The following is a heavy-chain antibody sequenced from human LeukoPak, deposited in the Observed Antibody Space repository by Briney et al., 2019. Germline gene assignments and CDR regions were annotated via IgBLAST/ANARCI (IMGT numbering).Heavy chain of an antibody. Sequence: SETLSLTCNVSGGSISSTSYYWGWIRQPPGKGLEWIGSIYYSGTTYYSPSLKSRVTISVHTPKNQFSLKLSSVTAADTAVYYCARQQCNGGSCYSRAIWFDPWGQGALVTVSS. CDR1: GGSISSTSYY. J-gene: IGHJ5*02. V-gene: IGHV4-39*01. CDR2: IYYSGTT. D-gene: IGHD2-15*01. CDR3: ARQQCNGGSCYSRAIWFDP.